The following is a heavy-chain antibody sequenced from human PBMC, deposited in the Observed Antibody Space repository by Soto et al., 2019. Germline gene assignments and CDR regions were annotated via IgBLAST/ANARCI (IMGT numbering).Heavy chain of an antibody. V-gene: IGHV1-3*01. CDR1: GYTFTSYA. Sequence: GASVKVSCKASGYTFTSYAMHWVRQAPGQRLEWMGWINAGNGNTKYSQKFQGRVTITRDTSASTAYMELSSLRSEDTAVYYCARELVAGPDYYYYYGMDVWGQGTTVTVSS. J-gene: IGHJ6*02. D-gene: IGHD6-19*01. CDR3: ARELVAGPDYYYYYGMDV. CDR2: INAGNGNT.